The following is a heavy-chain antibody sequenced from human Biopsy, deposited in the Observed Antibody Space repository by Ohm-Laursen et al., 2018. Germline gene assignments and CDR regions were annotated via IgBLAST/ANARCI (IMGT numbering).Heavy chain of an antibody. J-gene: IGHJ3*02. CDR1: GYSFSRNG. CDR3: ARDRYCSGGSCYPPVVAFDI. D-gene: IGHD2-15*01. Sequence: SLRLSCTASGYSFSRNGMHWVRQAPGKGLEWVAIIWYDGSNKYYGDSVKGRFTISRDSSKNTVYLQMNSLRAEDTAVYYCARDRYCSGGSCYPPVVAFDIWGQGTMVTVSS. V-gene: IGHV3-33*01. CDR2: IWYDGSNK.